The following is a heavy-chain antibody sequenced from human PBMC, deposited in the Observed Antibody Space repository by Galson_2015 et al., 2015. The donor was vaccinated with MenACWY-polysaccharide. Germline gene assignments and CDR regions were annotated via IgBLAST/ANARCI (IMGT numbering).Heavy chain of an antibody. CDR2: IYHSGTT. Sequence: ETLSLTCAVSGSSISSGYYWGWIRQPPGQGLEWIGSIYHSGTTYYNPSLKSRVTISVDTSKNQFSLKLSSVTAADTAVYYCARVEKYSGSYYILHWGQGTLVTVSS. CDR1: GSSISSGYY. CDR3: ARVEKYSGSYYILH. J-gene: IGHJ4*02. D-gene: IGHD1-26*01. V-gene: IGHV4-38-2*01.